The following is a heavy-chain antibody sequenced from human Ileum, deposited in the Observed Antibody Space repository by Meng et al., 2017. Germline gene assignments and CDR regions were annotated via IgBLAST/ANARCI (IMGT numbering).Heavy chain of an antibody. V-gene: IGHV1-69*10. CDR3: GRPNGPWSGHYAMDF. CDR1: GGTFSNYA. Sequence: SVKVSCKTYGGTFSNYAITWVRQGPGQGLEWMGGIVPMLGQATYAQTFQGRIMITADESTSTAYMSLSSLTSADTAVYYCGRPNGPWSGHYAMDFWGQGTAVTGAS. J-gene: IGHJ6*02. CDR2: IVPMLGQA. D-gene: IGHD3-3*01.